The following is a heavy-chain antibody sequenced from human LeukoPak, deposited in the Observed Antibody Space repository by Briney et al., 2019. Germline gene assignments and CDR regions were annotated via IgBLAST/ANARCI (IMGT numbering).Heavy chain of an antibody. CDR2: MNPNSGNT. J-gene: IGHJ3*02. CDR3: ARYSSGLNAFDI. Sequence: ASVKVSCKASGYTFTSYYMHWVRQAPGQGLEWMGWMNPNSGNTGYARKFQGRVTMTRNTSISTAYMELSSLRSEDTAVYYCARYSSGLNAFDIWGQGTMVTVSS. D-gene: IGHD6-19*01. CDR1: GYTFTSYY. V-gene: IGHV1-8*02.